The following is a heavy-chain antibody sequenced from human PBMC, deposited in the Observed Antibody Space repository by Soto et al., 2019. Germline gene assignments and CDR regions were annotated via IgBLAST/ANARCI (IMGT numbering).Heavy chain of an antibody. Sequence: QVQLVESGGGVVQPGRSLRLSCAASGFTFSSYAMHWVRQAPGKGLEWVAVISYDGSNKYYADSVKGRFTISRDNSKNXXXXXXXXXXXXXXXXYXXARXXXXXXXSNWFDPWGQGTLVTVSS. CDR2: ISYDGSNK. CDR3: ARXXXXXXXSNWFDP. V-gene: IGHV3-30-3*01. CDR1: GFTFSSYA. J-gene: IGHJ5*02.